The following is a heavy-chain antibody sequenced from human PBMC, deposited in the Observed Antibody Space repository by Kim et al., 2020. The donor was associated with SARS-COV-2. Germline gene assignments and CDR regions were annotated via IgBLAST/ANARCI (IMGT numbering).Heavy chain of an antibody. CDR2: ISSSSSYT. J-gene: IGHJ6*01. D-gene: IGHD3-16*02. Sequence: GGSLRLSCAASGFTFSDYYMSWIRQAPGKGLEWVSYISSSSSYTNYADSVKGRFTISRDNAKNSLYLQMNSLRAEDTAVYYCARVGYDYVWGSYRDCYYSYVMDVWGQGTTVPVSS. CDR1: GFTFSDYY. CDR3: ARVGYDYVWGSYRDCYYSYVMDV. V-gene: IGHV3-11*05.